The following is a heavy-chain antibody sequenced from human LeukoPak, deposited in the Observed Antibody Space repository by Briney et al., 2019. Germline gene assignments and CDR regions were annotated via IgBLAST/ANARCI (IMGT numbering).Heavy chain of an antibody. CDR3: ARQEYCSGGSCYTWFDP. CDR2: IYPADSDI. V-gene: IGHV5-51*01. D-gene: IGHD2-15*01. Sequence: GESLKISCKGSGYIINNYWIGWVRQMPGKDLEWMGIIYPADSDIRYSPSFQGQVTISADKSISTAYLQWSSLKASDTAMYYCARQEYCSGGSCYTWFDPWGQGTLVTVSS. J-gene: IGHJ5*02. CDR1: GYIINNYW.